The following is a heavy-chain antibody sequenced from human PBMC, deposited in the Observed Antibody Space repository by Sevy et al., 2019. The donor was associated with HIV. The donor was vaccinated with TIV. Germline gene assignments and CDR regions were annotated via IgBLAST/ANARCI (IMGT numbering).Heavy chain of an antibody. J-gene: IGHJ2*01. CDR2: IYYSGST. Sequence: SETLSLTCTVSGGSISTGGYYWSWIRQHPGKDLEGIGYIYYSGSTNYNPSLKSRVTISVDRSKNQFSLKLSSGTAAESAVYYCASTIGVTSYWYFDLWGRGTLVTVSS. CDR1: GGSISTGGYY. D-gene: IGHD4-4*01. CDR3: ASTIGVTSYWYFDL. V-gene: IGHV4-31*03.